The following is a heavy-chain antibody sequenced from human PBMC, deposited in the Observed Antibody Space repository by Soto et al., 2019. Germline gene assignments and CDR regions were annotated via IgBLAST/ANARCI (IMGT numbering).Heavy chain of an antibody. CDR2: IYYSGST. D-gene: IGHD6-13*01. V-gene: IGHV4-59*01. CDR1: GGSISSDY. J-gene: IGHJ4*02. Sequence: QVQLQESGPGLVKPSETLSLTCTVSGGSISSDYWSWIRQPPGNGLEWIGYIYYSGSTNYNPSLKSRVTISVDTSKNQFSLKLSSVTAADTAVYYCARAPSRGYSSSWYRQGGFDYWGQGTLVTVSS. CDR3: ARAPSRGYSSSWYRQGGFDY.